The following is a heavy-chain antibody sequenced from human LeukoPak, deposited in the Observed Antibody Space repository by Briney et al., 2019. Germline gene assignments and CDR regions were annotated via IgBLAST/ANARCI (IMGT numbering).Heavy chain of an antibody. CDR1: GYTFTSYD. V-gene: IGHV1-18*01. J-gene: IGHJ5*02. CDR2: ISTYNGNT. D-gene: IGHD3/OR15-3a*01. CDR3: ARTFGPNWFDP. Sequence: GASVKVSCKASGYTFTSYDINWVRQAPGLGLEWMGWISTYNGNTNYAQKLQGRVTMTTETSTNTAYMELRSLRSDDTAVYYCARTFGPNWFDPWGQGTLVTVSS.